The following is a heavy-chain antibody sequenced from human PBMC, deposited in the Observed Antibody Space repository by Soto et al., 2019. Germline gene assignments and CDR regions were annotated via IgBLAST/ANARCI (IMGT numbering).Heavy chain of an antibody. CDR2: IYYIGRT. Sequence: SETLSLTCTVSGDSITSDGYYWSWIRQHPGKGLEWIAYIYYIGRTYYNRSLKSRVTISVDPSKNQFSLKLRSVPAADTAVYYCASEDKSMAFEPWGQGTLVTVSS. CDR3: ASEDKSMAFEP. D-gene: IGHD5-18*01. V-gene: IGHV4-31*02. J-gene: IGHJ5*02. CDR1: GDSITSDGYY.